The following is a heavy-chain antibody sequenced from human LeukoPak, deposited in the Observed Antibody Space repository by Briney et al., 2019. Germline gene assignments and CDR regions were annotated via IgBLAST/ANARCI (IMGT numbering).Heavy chain of an antibody. Sequence: ASAKVSCKASGYTFTSYGSSWGRQAPGQGLEGRGWIIAYNGNTNYAQKLQGRVTMTTDTSTSTGYMELRSLRSEDTAVYYCARDGLGDWVLSSFDYWGQGTLVTVSS. V-gene: IGHV1-18*01. J-gene: IGHJ4*02. CDR3: ARDGLGDWVLSSFDY. D-gene: IGHD3/OR15-3a*01. CDR1: GYTFTSYG. CDR2: IIAYNGNT.